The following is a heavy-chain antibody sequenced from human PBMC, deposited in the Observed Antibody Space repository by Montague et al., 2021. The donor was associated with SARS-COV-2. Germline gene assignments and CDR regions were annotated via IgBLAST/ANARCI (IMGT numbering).Heavy chain of an antibody. V-gene: IGHV3-23*03. Sequence: SLRLSCAASRFTFNSIGMTWVRQAPGKGLEWVSFTYNADGSTYYADSVKGRFTVSRDNSKNTLYLHMNSLGVEDTAAYYCATDRRVGATNDALDVWGQGTMVTVSS. CDR1: RFTFNSIG. CDR3: ATDRRVGATNDALDV. J-gene: IGHJ3*01. D-gene: IGHD1-26*01. CDR2: TYNADGST.